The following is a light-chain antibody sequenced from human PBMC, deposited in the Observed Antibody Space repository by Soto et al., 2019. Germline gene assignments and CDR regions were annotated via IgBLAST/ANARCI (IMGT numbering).Light chain of an antibody. J-gene: IGKJ1*01. Sequence: EIVLTQSPATLSLSPWERATLSSRASQTITTYLAWYQQKPGQPPRLLIYGASNRATGIPARFSGSGSGTDFTLTISRLDPEDFAVYYCQQYGSSPSFGQGTKVDIK. CDR3: QQYGSSPS. CDR2: GAS. CDR1: QTITTY. V-gene: IGKV3-20*01.